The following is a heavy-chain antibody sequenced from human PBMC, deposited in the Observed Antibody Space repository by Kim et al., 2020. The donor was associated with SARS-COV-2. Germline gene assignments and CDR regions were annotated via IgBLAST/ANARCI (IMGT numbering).Heavy chain of an antibody. J-gene: IGHJ4*02. CDR2: IWYDGSNK. Sequence: GGSLRLSCAASGFTFSSYGMHWVRQAPGKGLEWVAVIWYDGSNKYYADSVKGRFTISRDNSKNTLYLQMNSLRAEDTAVYYCATDKYYYGSGRTSLQIDYWGQGTLVTVSS. CDR1: GFTFSSYG. D-gene: IGHD3-10*01. CDR3: ATDKYYYGSGRTSLQIDY. V-gene: IGHV3-33*01.